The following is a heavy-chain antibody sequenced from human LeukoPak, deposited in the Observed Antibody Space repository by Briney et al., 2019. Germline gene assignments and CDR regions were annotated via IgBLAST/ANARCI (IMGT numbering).Heavy chain of an antibody. CDR3: ARWDGIYGSGSRDY. D-gene: IGHD3-10*01. J-gene: IGHJ4*02. V-gene: IGHV1-8*01. Sequence: ASVKVSCKVSGYTFISYDINWVRQATGQGLEWMGWLSPNSGNTGYAQKFQGRVTMTRNTSITTAYMELTSLRSEDTAVYYCARWDGIYGSGSRDYWGQGTLVTVSS. CDR1: GYTFISYD. CDR2: LSPNSGNT.